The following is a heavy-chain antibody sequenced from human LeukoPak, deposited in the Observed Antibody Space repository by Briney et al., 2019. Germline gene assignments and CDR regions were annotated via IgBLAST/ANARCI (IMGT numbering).Heavy chain of an antibody. V-gene: IGHV1-69*13. CDR2: IIPIFGTA. CDR3: ARFGGYGSGVNWFDP. Sequence: ASVKVSCKASGGTFSSYAISWVRQAPGQGLEWMGGIIPIFGTANYAQKFQGRVTITADESTSTAYMELSSLRSEDTAVYYCARFGGYGSGVNWFDPWGQGTLVTVSS. CDR1: GGTFSSYA. J-gene: IGHJ5*02. D-gene: IGHD3-10*01.